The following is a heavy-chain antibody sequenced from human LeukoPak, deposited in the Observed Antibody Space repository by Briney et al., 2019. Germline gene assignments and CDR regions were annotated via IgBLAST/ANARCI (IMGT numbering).Heavy chain of an antibody. V-gene: IGHV4-4*07. CDR1: GGSISSYY. CDR2: IYTSGST. Sequence: SETLSLTCTVSGGSISSYYWSWIRQPAGKGLEWIGRIYTSGSTNYNPSLKSRVTMSVDTSKNQFSLKLSSVTAADTAVYYCARDRRYYDSSGYIRGFDYWGQGTLVTVSS. D-gene: IGHD3-22*01. CDR3: ARDRRYYDSSGYIRGFDY. J-gene: IGHJ4*02.